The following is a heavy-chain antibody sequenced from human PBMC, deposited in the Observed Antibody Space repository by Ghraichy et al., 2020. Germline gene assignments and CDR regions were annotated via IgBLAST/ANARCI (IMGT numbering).Heavy chain of an antibody. CDR2: ISGSGGST. Sequence: GESLNISCAASGFTFSSYAMSWVRQAPGKGLEWVSAISGSGGSTYYADSVKGRFTISRDNSKNTLYLQMNSLRAEDTAVYYCAKVGYCSSTSCYSTLFDYWGQGTLVTVSS. CDR1: GFTFSSYA. CDR3: AKVGYCSSTSCYSTLFDY. J-gene: IGHJ4*02. V-gene: IGHV3-23*01. D-gene: IGHD2-2*01.